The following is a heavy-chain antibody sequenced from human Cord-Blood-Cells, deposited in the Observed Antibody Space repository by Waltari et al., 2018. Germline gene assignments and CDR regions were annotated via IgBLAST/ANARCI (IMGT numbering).Heavy chain of an antibody. V-gene: IGHV4-39*01. CDR1: GGSISSSSYY. Sequence: LTCTVSGGSISSSSYYWGWIRQPPGKGLEWIGSIYYSGSTYYNPSLKSRVTISVDTSKNQFSLKLSSVTAADTAVYYCARGACSSTSCYPSDAFDIWGQGTMDTVSS. J-gene: IGHJ3*02. CDR2: IYYSGST. CDR3: ARGACSSTSCYPSDAFDI. D-gene: IGHD2-2*01.